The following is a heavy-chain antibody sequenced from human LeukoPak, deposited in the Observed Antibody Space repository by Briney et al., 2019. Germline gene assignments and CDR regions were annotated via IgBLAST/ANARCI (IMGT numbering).Heavy chain of an antibody. CDR3: ARGGRGSGSYYRTKYYYYMDV. CDR1: GYTFAGYY. D-gene: IGHD3-10*01. Sequence: ASVKVSCKASGYTFAGYYMHWVRQAPGQGLEWMGWINPNSGGTNYAQKFQGRVTMTRNTSISTAYMELSSLRSEDTAVYYCARGGRGSGSYYRTKYYYYMDVWGKGTTVTISS. V-gene: IGHV1-2*02. CDR2: INPNSGGT. J-gene: IGHJ6*03.